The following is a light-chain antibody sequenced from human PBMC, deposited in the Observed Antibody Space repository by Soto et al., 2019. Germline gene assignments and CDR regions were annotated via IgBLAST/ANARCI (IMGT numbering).Light chain of an antibody. CDR1: QSVSSN. V-gene: IGKV3-20*01. Sequence: EIVMTQSQRTLSLSTGASATISCRASQSVSSNLAWYQQKPGQAPRLLIYGASTRATGIPDRFSGSGSGTDFTLTISRLEPEDFAVYYCQQYGSSPPITFGQGTRLEIK. CDR3: QQYGSSPPIT. J-gene: IGKJ5*01. CDR2: GAS.